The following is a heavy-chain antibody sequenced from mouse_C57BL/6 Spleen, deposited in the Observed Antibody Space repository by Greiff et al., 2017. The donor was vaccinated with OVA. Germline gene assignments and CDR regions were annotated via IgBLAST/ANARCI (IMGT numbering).Heavy chain of an antibody. CDR3: ARGDITTLVARVFDD. D-gene: IGHD1-1*01. CDR2: IYPRSGHT. J-gene: IGHJ2*01. CDR1: GYTFTSYG. V-gene: IGHV1-81*01. Sequence: QVQLQQSGAELARPGASVQLSCKASGYTFTSYGISWVKPTTGQGLEWIGEIYPRSGHTYYNEKFKGKATLTADKSSSTAYMELRSMISEDSAVYFCARGDITTLVARVFDDWGQCTTLTVSS.